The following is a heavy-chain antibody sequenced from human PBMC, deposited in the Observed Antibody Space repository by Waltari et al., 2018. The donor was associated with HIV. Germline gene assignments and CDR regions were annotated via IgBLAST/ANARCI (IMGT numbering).Heavy chain of an antibody. J-gene: IGHJ3*01. CDR2: FNPIFGAA. Sequence: QVQWEQSSAETMKPVSSVPASCTASGGALNTPPFTRVRQAPGQGRQWVGVFNPIFGAAKNEQIFHDRLTITADAATGTVYMELRSLSSDDTAIYCCARSDFGELVRGQRAFDVWC. CDR3: ARSDFGELVRGQRAFDV. V-gene: IGHV1-69*01. CDR1: GGALNTPP. D-gene: IGHD3-10*01.